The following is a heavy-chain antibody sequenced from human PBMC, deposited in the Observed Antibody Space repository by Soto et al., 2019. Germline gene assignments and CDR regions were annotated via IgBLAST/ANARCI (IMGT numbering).Heavy chain of an antibody. Sequence: ASVKVSCKASGYTFTTSDINWVRQAPGQGLEWMGWMNPNSIDTAYAQKFQGRVTMTRNTSISTAYMELSSLTSEDTAVYYCARRRPYYGMDVWGQGATVTVSS. D-gene: IGHD1-1*01. CDR3: ARRRPYYGMDV. J-gene: IGHJ6*02. CDR2: MNPNSIDT. CDR1: GYTFTTSD. V-gene: IGHV1-8*01.